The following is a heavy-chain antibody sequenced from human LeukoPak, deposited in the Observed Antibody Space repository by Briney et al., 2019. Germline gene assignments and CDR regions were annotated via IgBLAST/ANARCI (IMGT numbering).Heavy chain of an antibody. CDR1: GFTFSSYW. V-gene: IGHV3-7*03. CDR3: ARDYPTYCGGDCYAY. CDR2: IKQDGSEK. Sequence: GGSLRLSCAATGFTFSSYWMSWVRQAPGKGLEWVANIKQDGSEKYCVDSVKGRFTISRDNAKNSLYLQMNSLRAEDTAVYYCARDYPTYCGGDCYAYWGQGTLVTVSS. J-gene: IGHJ4*02. D-gene: IGHD2-21*01.